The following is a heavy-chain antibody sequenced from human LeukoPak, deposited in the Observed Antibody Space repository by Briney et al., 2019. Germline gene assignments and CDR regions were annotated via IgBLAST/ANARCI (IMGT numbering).Heavy chain of an antibody. CDR1: GFTFSSYA. D-gene: IGHD3-22*01. V-gene: IGHV3-23*01. J-gene: IGHJ4*02. CDR2: ISGNGHQT. CDR3: AKDANYYDSSGFFIPFDY. Sequence: PGGSLRLSCTASGFTFSSYAMSWVRQAPGKGLEWVSAISGNGHQTYYGDSVKGRFSVSRDNSKNILYLQMDSLRADDSALYYCAKDANYYDSSGFFIPFDYWGQGTLVTVSS.